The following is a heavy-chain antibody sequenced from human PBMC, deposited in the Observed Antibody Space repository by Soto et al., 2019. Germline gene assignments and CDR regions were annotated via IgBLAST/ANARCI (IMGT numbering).Heavy chain of an antibody. CDR2: ISPYTGKT. Sequence: QVLLVQSGSEVKKPGASMKVSCQTSGYTFSDFALTWVRQVPDKGLEWLGWISPYTGKTNYAQRVHDRVALTTDTSTRTAYLELRSLTSDDTAVYYCARLGWELLSVRRYFDYWGQGTLVTVSS. D-gene: IGHD1-26*01. V-gene: IGHV1-18*04. J-gene: IGHJ4*02. CDR1: GYTFSDFA. CDR3: ARLGWELLSVRRYFDY.